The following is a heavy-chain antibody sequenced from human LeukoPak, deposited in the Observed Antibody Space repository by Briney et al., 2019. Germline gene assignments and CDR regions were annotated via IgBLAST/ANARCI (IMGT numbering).Heavy chain of an antibody. CDR3: ARDKLAYSSRYWFDP. D-gene: IGHD6-13*01. CDR2: ISGSGGST. J-gene: IGHJ5*02. Sequence: GGSLRLSCAASGFTFSSYAMSWVRQAPGKGLEWVSAISGSGGSTYYADSVKGRFTISRDNSKNTLYLQMNSLRAEDTAVYYCARDKLAYSSRYWFDPWGQGTLVTVSS. V-gene: IGHV3-23*01. CDR1: GFTFSSYA.